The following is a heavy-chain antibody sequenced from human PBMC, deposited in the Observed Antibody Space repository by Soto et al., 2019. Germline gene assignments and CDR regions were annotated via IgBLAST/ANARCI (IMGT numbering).Heavy chain of an antibody. V-gene: IGHV3-23*01. CDR2: ISGSGGST. J-gene: IGHJ3*02. D-gene: IGHD1-26*01. Sequence: GGSLRLSCAASGFTFSSYAMSWVRQAPGKGLEWVSAISGSGGSTYYADSVKGRFTISRDNSKNTLYLQMNSLRAEDTAVYYCAKDLNSGSYLSRLFDIWGQGTMVTVSS. CDR3: AKDLNSGSYLSRLFDI. CDR1: GFTFSSYA.